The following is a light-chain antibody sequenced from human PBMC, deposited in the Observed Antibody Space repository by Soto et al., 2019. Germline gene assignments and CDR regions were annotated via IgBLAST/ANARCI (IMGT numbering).Light chain of an antibody. J-gene: IGLJ1*01. CDR2: DDS. Sequence: SYELTQVPSVSVAPGQTAKMTCGGHNIGDNSVHWYQQQPGQAPLLVIYDDSDRPSGIPERFSGSKSGTSATLGITGLQTGDEADYYCGTWDSSLSANYVFGTGTQLTVL. CDR3: GTWDSSLSANYV. CDR1: NIGDNS. V-gene: IGLV3-21*02.